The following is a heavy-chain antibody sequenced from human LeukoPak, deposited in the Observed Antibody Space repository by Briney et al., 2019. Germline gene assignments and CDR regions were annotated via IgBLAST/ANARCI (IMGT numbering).Heavy chain of an antibody. D-gene: IGHD1-26*01. CDR1: GFTFSDYA. J-gene: IGHJ4*02. Sequence: GGSLRHSCAASGFTFSDYAMNWVRPAQGKGLEWVSSIGRVSTYIYYADSVRGRFTVSRDNATNSLYLEVGSLRAEDTAVYYGTREIRGIYYNTGADDYWGQGTLVTVSS. V-gene: IGHV3-21*01. CDR3: TREIRGIYYNTGADDY. CDR2: IGRVSTYI.